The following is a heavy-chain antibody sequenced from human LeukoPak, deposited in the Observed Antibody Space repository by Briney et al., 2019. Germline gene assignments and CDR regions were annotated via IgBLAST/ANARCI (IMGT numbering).Heavy chain of an antibody. J-gene: IGHJ4*02. CDR3: ARDRYCSSTSCYGGGY. CDR1: GYSISSGYY. CDR2: IYHSGST. Sequence: PSETLSLTCAVSGYSISSGYYWGWIRQPPGKGLEWIGSIYHSGSTYYNPSLKSRVTISVDTSKNRFSLKLSSVTAADTAVYYCARDRYCSSTSCYGGGYWGQGTLVTVSS. D-gene: IGHD2-2*01. V-gene: IGHV4-38-2*02.